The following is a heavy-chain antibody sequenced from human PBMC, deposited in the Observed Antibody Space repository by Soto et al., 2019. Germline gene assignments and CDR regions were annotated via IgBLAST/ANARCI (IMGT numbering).Heavy chain of an antibody. CDR3: ARPVEMATISRSYLFY. CDR1: GGTFSNYA. J-gene: IGHJ4*02. V-gene: IGHV1-69*01. Sequence: QVQLVQSGAEVKKPGSSVKVSCKASGGTFSNYALNWVRQAPGQGLEWMGGIIPIFGTANYAQKFQGRVTITADEPTSTAYLDLSSLRSEDTGVYYCARPVEMATISRSYLFYWGQGTLVTVSS. D-gene: IGHD5-12*01. CDR2: IIPIFGTA.